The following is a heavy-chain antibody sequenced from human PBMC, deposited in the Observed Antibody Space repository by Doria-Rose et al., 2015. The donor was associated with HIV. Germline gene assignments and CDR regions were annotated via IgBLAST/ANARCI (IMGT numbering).Heavy chain of an antibody. D-gene: IGHD6-13*01. CDR2: IFSDDAR. V-gene: IGHV2-26*01. J-gene: IGHJ4*02. Sequence: QESGPVLVKPTETLTLTCTVSGVSLSSPGMGVSWIRQHPARALEWLANIFSDDARSYNTSLKSRLTIYRGTSKSQVVLTMTDMDPVDTATYYCARIKSSRWYHKYYFDFWGQGTLVIVSA. CDR3: ARIKSSRWYHKYYFDF. CDR1: GVSLSSPGMG.